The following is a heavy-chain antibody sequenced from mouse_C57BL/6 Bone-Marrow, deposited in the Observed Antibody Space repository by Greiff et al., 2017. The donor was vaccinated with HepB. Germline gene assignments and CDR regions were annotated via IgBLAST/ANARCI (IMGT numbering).Heavy chain of an antibody. CDR1: GYAFSSSW. J-gene: IGHJ4*01. V-gene: IGHV1-82*01. CDR2: IYPGDGDT. CDR3: AKTTVVAHYYAMDY. D-gene: IGHD1-1*01. Sequence: VKLQESGPELVKPGASVKISCKASGYAFSSSWMNWVKQRPGKGLEWIGRIYPGDGDTNYNGKFKGKATLTADKSSSTAYMQLSSLTSEDSAVYFCAKTTVVAHYYAMDYWGQGTSVTVSS.